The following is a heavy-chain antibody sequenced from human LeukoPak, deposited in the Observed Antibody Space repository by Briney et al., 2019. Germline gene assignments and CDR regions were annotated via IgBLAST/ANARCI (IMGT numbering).Heavy chain of an antibody. CDR3: AKENVPTVVGATGYFDY. CDR1: GFTVNNKY. D-gene: IGHD1-26*01. V-gene: IGHV3-23*01. Sequence: GGSLRLSCAASGFTVNNKYMTWVRQAPGKGLEWVSAISGSGGSTYYADSVKGRFTISRDNSKNTLYLQMNSLRAEDTAVYYCAKENVPTVVGATGYFDYWGQGTLVTVSS. CDR2: ISGSGGST. J-gene: IGHJ4*02.